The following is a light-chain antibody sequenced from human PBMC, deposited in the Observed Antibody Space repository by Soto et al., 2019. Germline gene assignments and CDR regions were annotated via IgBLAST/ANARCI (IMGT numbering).Light chain of an antibody. V-gene: IGLV1-40*01. CDR2: GNS. CDR3: QSYDSSLSGVV. Sequence: QSALTQPPSVSGAPGQRVTSSCTGSSSNIGAGYDVHWYQQRPGTAPKLLIYGNSNRPSGVPDRFSGSKSGTSASLAITGLQAEDEADYYCQSYDSSLSGVVFGGGTKLTVL. J-gene: IGLJ2*01. CDR1: SSNIGAGYD.